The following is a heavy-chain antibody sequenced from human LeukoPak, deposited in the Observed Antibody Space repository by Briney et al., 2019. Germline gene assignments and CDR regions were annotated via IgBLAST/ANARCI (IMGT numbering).Heavy chain of an antibody. CDR2: MNPNSGNT. CDR3: ARVPRDNNWFDP. J-gene: IGHJ5*02. Sequence: ASVKVSCKASGYTFTSYDINWVRQATGQGLEWMGWMNPNSGNTGYAQKFQGRVTMTRNTSISTAYMELSSLRSEDTAVYYCARVPRDNNWFDPWRQGTLVTVSS. CDR1: GYTFTSYD. D-gene: IGHD2-21*02. V-gene: IGHV1-8*01.